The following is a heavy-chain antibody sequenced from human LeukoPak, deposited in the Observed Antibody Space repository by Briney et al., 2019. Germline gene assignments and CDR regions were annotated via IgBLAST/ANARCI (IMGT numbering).Heavy chain of an antibody. CDR2: VSYTRST. CDR1: GGSISSGSYY. J-gene: IGHJ4*02. CDR3: ARGRDGFMSDFDS. Sequence: SETLSLTCTVSGGSISSGSYYWGWIRQPPGKGLEWIGSVSYTRSTYYNPSLKSEVTMSVDTSKNQFSLKLRSLTAADTAVYYCARGRDGFMSDFDSWGQGTLVTVSS. D-gene: IGHD3-10*02. V-gene: IGHV4-39*07.